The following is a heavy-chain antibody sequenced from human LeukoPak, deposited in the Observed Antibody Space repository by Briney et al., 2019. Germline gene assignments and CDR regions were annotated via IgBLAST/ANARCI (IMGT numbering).Heavy chain of an antibody. Sequence: SETLSLTCTVSGYSISSGYYWGWIRQPPGEGLEWIGNIYRSGSAYYNPSLKSRVTISVDTSKNQFSLKVNSVTAADTAVYYCARGLLFAGNSYFDYWGQGVLVTVSS. CDR1: GYSISSGYY. CDR2: IYRSGSA. D-gene: IGHD4-23*01. J-gene: IGHJ4*02. CDR3: ARGLLFAGNSYFDY. V-gene: IGHV4-38-2*02.